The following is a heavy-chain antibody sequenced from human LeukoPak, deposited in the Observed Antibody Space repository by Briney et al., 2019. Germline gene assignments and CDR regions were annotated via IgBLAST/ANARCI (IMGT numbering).Heavy chain of an antibody. J-gene: IGHJ4*02. V-gene: IGHV4-59*01. Sequence: SETLSLTCTVSGGSISSYYWSWIRQPPGKGLEWIGYIYYSGSTNYSPSLKSRVTISVDTSKNQFSLKLSSVTAADTAVYYCARGYCSGGSCPFDYWGQGTLVTVSS. CDR3: ARGYCSGGSCPFDY. D-gene: IGHD2-15*01. CDR2: IYYSGST. CDR1: GGSISSYY.